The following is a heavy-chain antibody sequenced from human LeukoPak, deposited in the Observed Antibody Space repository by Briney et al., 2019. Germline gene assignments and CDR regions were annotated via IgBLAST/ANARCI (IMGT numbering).Heavy chain of an antibody. CDR3: ASLLWFGELSPVNWFDP. D-gene: IGHD3-10*01. CDR1: GGSISSSSYY. CDR2: IYYSGST. J-gene: IGHJ5*02. Sequence: SETLSLTCTVSGGSISSSSYYWGWIRQPPGKGLEWIGSIYYSGSTHYNPSLKSRVTISVDTSKNQFSLKLSSVTAADTAVYYCASLLWFGELSPVNWFDPWGQGTLVTVSS. V-gene: IGHV4-39*01.